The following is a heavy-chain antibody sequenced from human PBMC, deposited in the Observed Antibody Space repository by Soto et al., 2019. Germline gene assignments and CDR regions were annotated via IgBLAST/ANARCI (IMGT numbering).Heavy chain of an antibody. J-gene: IGHJ4*02. CDR3: AKVSDEYCSSTSCQDYDFWSGYPNDFDY. CDR2: ISGSGGST. Sequence: GGSLRLSCAASGFTFSSYAMSWVRQAPGKGLEWVSAISGSGGSTYYADSVKGRFTISRDNSKNTLYLQMNSLRAEDRAVYYCAKVSDEYCSSTSCQDYDFWSGYPNDFDYWGQGTLVTVSS. V-gene: IGHV3-23*01. CDR1: GFTFSSYA. D-gene: IGHD3-3*01.